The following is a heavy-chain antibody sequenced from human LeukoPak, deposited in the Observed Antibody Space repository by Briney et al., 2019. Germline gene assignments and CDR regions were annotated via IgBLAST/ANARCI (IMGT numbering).Heavy chain of an antibody. V-gene: IGHV3-7*01. CDR1: GFTFSSYG. J-gene: IGHJ4*02. CDR3: AREGVWFGELLGY. Sequence: PGRSLRLSCAASGFTFSSYGMHWVRQAPGKGLEWAANINQDGSEKYYVDSVKGRFTISRDNAKNSLYLQMNSLSAEDTAVYYCAREGVWFGELLGYWGQGTLVTVSS. D-gene: IGHD3-10*01. CDR2: INQDGSEK.